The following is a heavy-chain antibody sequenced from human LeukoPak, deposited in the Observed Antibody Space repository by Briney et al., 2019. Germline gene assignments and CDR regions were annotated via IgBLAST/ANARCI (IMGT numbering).Heavy chain of an antibody. J-gene: IGHJ6*02. CDR2: ISGSGGTT. CDR1: GFTLNNYG. Sequence: GGSLRLSCAASGFTLNNYGMSWVRQAPEKGLEWVSGISGSGGTTYYADLVKGRFTISRDNSKDTVHLQMNSLRAEDTAVYYCAKVVVVVATIEGMDAWGQGTTVTVSS. CDR3: AKVVVVVATIEGMDA. D-gene: IGHD2-15*01. V-gene: IGHV3-23*01.